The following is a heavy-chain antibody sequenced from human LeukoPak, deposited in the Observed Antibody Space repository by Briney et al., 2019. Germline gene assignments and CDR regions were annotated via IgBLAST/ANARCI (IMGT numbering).Heavy chain of an antibody. CDR3: ASPDY. J-gene: IGHJ4*02. Sequence: GGSLRLSCAASGFTFSSYAMHWVRQAPGKGLEWVAVISYDGSNKYYADSVKGRSTISRDNSKNTLYLQMNSLRAEDTAVYYCASPDYWGQGTLVTVSS. V-gene: IGHV3-30*04. D-gene: IGHD1-14*01. CDR2: ISYDGSNK. CDR1: GFTFSSYA.